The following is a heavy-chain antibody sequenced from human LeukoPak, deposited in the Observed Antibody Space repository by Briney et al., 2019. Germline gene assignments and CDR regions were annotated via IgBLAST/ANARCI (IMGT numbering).Heavy chain of an antibody. CDR1: GGSISNTNYY. CDR2: IYHNGRT. J-gene: IGHJ6*03. D-gene: IGHD3-10*01. V-gene: IGHV4-39*07. Sequence: PSETLSLTCFVSGGSISNTNYYWAWIRQPPGKGLEYIGSIYHNGRTYYNPSLTSRVTMSVDTSKSQFSLKLSSVTAADTAVYYCARLHHDYGSGTYGGAYNYYMDVWGKGTTVTVSS. CDR3: ARLHHDYGSGTYGGAYNYYMDV.